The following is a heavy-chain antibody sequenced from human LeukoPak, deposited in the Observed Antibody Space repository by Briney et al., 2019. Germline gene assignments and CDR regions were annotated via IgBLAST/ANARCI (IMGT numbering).Heavy chain of an antibody. CDR1: GFSLSTSGVG. V-gene: IGHV2-5*02. J-gene: IGHJ4*02. CDR3: AHLYYYDSSGYYPFDY. D-gene: IGHD3-22*01. CDR2: IYWDDDK. Sequence: ESGPTLVKPTQTLTLTCTFSGFSLSTSGVGVGWIRQPPGEALEWLALIYWDDDKRYSPSLKSRLTITKDTSKNQVVLTMTNMDPVDTATYYCAHLYYYDSSGYYPFDYWGQGTLVTVSS.